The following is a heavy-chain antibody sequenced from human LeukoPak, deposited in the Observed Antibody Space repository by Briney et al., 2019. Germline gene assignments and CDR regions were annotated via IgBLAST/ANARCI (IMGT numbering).Heavy chain of an antibody. J-gene: IGHJ6*02. CDR2: IYYSGST. CDR3: ARLLGYCSGGSCNYYYYYGMDV. CDR1: GGSVSSGSYY. D-gene: IGHD2-15*01. V-gene: IGHV4-61*01. Sequence: PSETLSLTCTVSGGSVSSGSYYLSWIRQPPGKGLEWIGYIYYSGSTNYNPSLKSRVTISVDTSKNQFSLKLGSVTAADTAVYYCARLLGYCSGGSCNYYYYYGMDVWGQGTTVTVSS.